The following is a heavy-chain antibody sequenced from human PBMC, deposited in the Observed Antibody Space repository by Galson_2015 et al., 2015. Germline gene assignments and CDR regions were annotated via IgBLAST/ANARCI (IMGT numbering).Heavy chain of an antibody. Sequence: PALVKPTQTLTLTCTFSGFSLSTSGVGVGWIRQPPGKALEWLALIYWDDDKRYSPSLKSRLTITKDTSKNQVVLTMTNMDPVDTATYYCAHSRYCSSTSCYTKAFDIWGQGTMVTVSS. D-gene: IGHD2-2*02. J-gene: IGHJ3*02. CDR1: GFSLSTSGVG. CDR2: IYWDDDK. V-gene: IGHV2-5*02. CDR3: AHSRYCSSTSCYTKAFDI.